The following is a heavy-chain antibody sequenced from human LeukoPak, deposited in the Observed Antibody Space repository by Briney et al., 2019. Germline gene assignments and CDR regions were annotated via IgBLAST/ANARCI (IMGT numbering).Heavy chain of an antibody. CDR3: ARRGSSSWYSSWVIDY. D-gene: IGHD6-13*01. CDR2: MWYDGSNK. J-gene: IGHJ4*02. V-gene: IGHV3-33*01. Sequence: GGSLRLSCAASGFTFSSYGMHWVRQAPGKGLEWVAVMWYDGSNKYYADSVKGRFTISRDNSKNTLYLQMNSLRAEDTAVYYCARRGSSSWYSSWVIDYWGQGTLVTVSS. CDR1: GFTFSSYG.